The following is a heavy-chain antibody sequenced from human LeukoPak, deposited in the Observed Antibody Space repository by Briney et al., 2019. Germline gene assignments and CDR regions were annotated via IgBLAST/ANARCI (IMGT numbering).Heavy chain of an antibody. Sequence: SETLSLTCTVSGGSISSYYWSWIRQPPGKGLEWIGYIYYSGSTNYNPSLKSRVTISVDTSKNQFSLKLSSVTAADTAVYYCARVYYRDYYDSSGYYGPLDYGGQGALVTVSS. CDR2: IYYSGST. CDR3: ARVYYRDYYDSSGYYGPLDY. J-gene: IGHJ4*02. CDR1: GGSISSYY. D-gene: IGHD3-22*01. V-gene: IGHV4-59*12.